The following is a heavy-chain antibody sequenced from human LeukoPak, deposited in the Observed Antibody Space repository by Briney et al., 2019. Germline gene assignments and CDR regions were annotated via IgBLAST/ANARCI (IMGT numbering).Heavy chain of an antibody. CDR3: ARDQCSSASCYRGPYYYGMDV. Sequence: GGSLRLSCAASGFPFSSYEMNWVRPPPGKGLEWVSYISSSGSIIYYAASVKGRFTISRDNAKKFLYLQINSLGGEDTAVYYCARDQCSSASCYRGPYYYGMDVWGKGTTVTVSS. CDR2: ISSSGSII. CDR1: GFPFSSYE. D-gene: IGHD2-2*02. V-gene: IGHV3-48*03. J-gene: IGHJ6*04.